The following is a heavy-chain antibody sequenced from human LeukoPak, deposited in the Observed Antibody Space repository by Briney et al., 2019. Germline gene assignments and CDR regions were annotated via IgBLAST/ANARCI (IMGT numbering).Heavy chain of an antibody. CDR2: IYYSGST. D-gene: IGHD6-13*01. Sequence: PGESLRLSCAASGFTFNIYTMYWVRQPPGKGLEWIGNIYYSGSTYYNPSLKSRVTISVDTSKNQFSLKLSSVTAADTAVYYCARVEKYTSSGPTDPWGQGTLVTVSS. CDR1: GFTFNIYT. CDR3: ARVEKYTSSGPTDP. J-gene: IGHJ5*02. V-gene: IGHV4-39*07.